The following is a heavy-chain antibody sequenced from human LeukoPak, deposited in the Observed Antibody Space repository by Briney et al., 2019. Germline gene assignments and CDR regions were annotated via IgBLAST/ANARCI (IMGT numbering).Heavy chain of an antibody. CDR3: ARESPLHDYSNWVIDY. Sequence: SETLSLTCTVSGGSISSYYWSWIRQPPGKGLEWIGYIYYSGSTNYNPSLKSRVTIPVDTSKNQFSLKLSSVTAAGTAVYYCARESPLHDYSNWVIDYWGQGTLVTVSS. CDR1: GGSISSYY. J-gene: IGHJ4*02. CDR2: IYYSGST. D-gene: IGHD4-11*01. V-gene: IGHV4-59*01.